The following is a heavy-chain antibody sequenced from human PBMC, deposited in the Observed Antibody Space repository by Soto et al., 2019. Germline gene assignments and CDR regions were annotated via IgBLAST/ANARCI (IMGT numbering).Heavy chain of an antibody. CDR1: GFTFRNAW. V-gene: IGHV3-15*01. CDR3: TTGTTVTTPGS. J-gene: IGHJ5*02. CDR2: IKSKTDGGTT. Sequence: GGSLILSCAASGFTFRNAWMSWVRQAPGKGLEWVGRIKSKTDGGTTDYAAPVKGRFTISRDDSKNMLYLQMNSLKTEDTAVYYCTTGTTVTTPGSWGQGTLVTVSS. D-gene: IGHD4-17*01.